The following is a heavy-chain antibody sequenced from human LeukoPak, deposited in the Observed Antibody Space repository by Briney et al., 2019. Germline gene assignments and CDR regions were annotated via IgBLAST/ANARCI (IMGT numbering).Heavy chain of an antibody. CDR1: GFTFSTYW. CDR3: ARPETQYSSGLDGFDI. Sequence: TGGSLRLSCAASGFTFSTYWMHWVPQSPGKGLVWLSRINSDGSRTTYADSVKGRFTISRDNAKNTLYLQMNSLRTEDTAVYYCARPETQYSSGLDGFDIWGQGTMVTVSS. CDR2: INSDGSRT. D-gene: IGHD6-19*01. J-gene: IGHJ3*02. V-gene: IGHV3-74*01.